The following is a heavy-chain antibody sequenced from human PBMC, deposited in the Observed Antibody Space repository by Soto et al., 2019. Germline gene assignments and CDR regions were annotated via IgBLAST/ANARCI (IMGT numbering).Heavy chain of an antibody. CDR3: ARSTTYSTGVEY. CDR1: GFTFSSYW. J-gene: IGHJ4*02. V-gene: IGHV3-7*02. Sequence: GGSLRLSCAASGFTFSSYWMSWVRQAPGKGLEWVANIKQDGSEKYYADSVKGRFTISRDNSKNTLYLQMNSLRAEDTAVYYCARSTTYSTGVEYWGQGTLVTVSS. CDR2: IKQDGSEK. D-gene: IGHD2-15*01.